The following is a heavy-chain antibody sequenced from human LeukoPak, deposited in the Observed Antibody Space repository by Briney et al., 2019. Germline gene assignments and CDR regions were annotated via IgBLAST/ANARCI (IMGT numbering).Heavy chain of an antibody. CDR2: IDWDDDK. D-gene: IGHD5-12*01. V-gene: IGHV2-70*11. CDR3: ARIRVATNSFDY. J-gene: IGHJ4*02. Sequence: SGPALVKPTQTLTLTCTFSGFSLRTRGMCVSWIRQPPGKALEWLARIDWDDDKYYSTSLKTRLTISKDTSKNQVVLTMTNVDPVDTATYYCARIRVATNSFDYWGQGTLVTVSS. CDR1: GFSLRTRGMC.